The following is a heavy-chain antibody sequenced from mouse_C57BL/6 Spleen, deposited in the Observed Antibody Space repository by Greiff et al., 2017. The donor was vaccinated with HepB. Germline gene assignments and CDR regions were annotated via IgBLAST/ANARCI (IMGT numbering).Heavy chain of an antibody. Sequence: QVQLQQPGAELVKPGASVKLSCKASGYTFTSYWMHWVKQRPGQGLEWIGMIHPNSGSTNYNEKFKSKATLTVDKSSSTAYMQLSSLTSEDSAVYDCARDGYYPWFAYWGQGTRDTVSA. CDR3: ARDGYYPWFAY. CDR1: GYTFTSYW. J-gene: IGHJ3*01. D-gene: IGHD2-3*01. CDR2: IHPNSGST. V-gene: IGHV1-64*01.